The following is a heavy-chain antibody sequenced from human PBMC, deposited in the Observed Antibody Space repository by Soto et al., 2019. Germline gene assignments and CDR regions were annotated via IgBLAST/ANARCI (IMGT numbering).Heavy chain of an antibody. V-gene: IGHV4-31*03. J-gene: IGHJ4*02. Sequence: QVQLQESGPGLVKPSQTLSLTCTVSGGSISSGGYYWSWIRQHPGKGLEWIGYIYSSGSTYYNPSAKRGGTVSVDTTKNLFSLKLSSVSADDTAVYYCAWSPDATVTEFDYWGQGTLVTVSS. D-gene: IGHD4-17*01. CDR1: GGSISSGGYY. CDR2: IYSSGST. CDR3: AWSPDATVTEFDY.